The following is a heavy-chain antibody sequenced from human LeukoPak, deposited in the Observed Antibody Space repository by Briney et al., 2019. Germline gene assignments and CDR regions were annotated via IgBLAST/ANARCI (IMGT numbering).Heavy chain of an antibody. V-gene: IGHV3-30-3*01. CDR1: GFTFSSYA. J-gene: IGHJ4*02. Sequence: RSLRLSCAASGFTFSSYAMHWVRQAPGKGLEWVAVISYDGSNKYYADSVKGRFTISRDNSKNTLYLQMNSLRAEDTAVYYYAKEGGDGYNMEHDYWGQGTLVTVSS. D-gene: IGHD5-24*01. CDR3: AKEGGDGYNMEHDY. CDR2: ISYDGSNK.